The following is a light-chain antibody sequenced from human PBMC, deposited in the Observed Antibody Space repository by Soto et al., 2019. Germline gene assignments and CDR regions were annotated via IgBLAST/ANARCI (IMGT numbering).Light chain of an antibody. CDR3: ETWDSDTWV. Sequence: QSVLTQSSSASASLGSSVKLTCTLSSGHSSYIIAWHQQQSGKAPRYLMNLESSGSYNKGSGVPDRFSGSSSGADRYLTISNLQFEDEADYYCETWDSDTWVFGGGTKLTVL. J-gene: IGLJ3*02. V-gene: IGLV4-60*02. CDR1: SGHSSYI. CDR2: LESSGSY.